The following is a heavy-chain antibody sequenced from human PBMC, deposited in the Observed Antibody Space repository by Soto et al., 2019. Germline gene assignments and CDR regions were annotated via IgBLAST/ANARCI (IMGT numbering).Heavy chain of an antibody. J-gene: IGHJ4*02. CDR2: LYSGGTT. CDR3: ARGLYDSARFYFDF. D-gene: IGHD3-10*01. V-gene: IGHV3-53*01. Sequence: EVQLVESGGGLIQPGGSLRLSCAASGFNFIRKYMIWVRQAPGKGLEWVSILYSGGTTYYADSVKGRFTISRDTPQNTPYLQMNSLRAEDTAAYYCARGLYDSARFYFDFWGQGTLVTVSS. CDR1: GFNFIRKY.